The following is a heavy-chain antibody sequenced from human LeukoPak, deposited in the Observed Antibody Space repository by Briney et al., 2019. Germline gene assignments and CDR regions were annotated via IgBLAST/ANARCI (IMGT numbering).Heavy chain of an antibody. V-gene: IGHV7-4-1*02. CDR1: GYTFTSYA. D-gene: IGHD3-22*01. CDR2: INTNTGNP. J-gene: IGHJ4*02. Sequence: ASVKVSCKASGYTFTSYAMNWVRQAPGQGLEWMGWINTNTGNPTYAQGFTGRFVFSLDTSVSTAYLQISSLKAEDTAVYYCARVRVRYYDSSGYLPLGYWGQGTLVTVSS. CDR3: ARVRVRYYDSSGYLPLGY.